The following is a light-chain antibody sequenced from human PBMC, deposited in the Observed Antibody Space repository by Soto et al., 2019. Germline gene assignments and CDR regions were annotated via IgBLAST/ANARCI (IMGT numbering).Light chain of an antibody. J-gene: IGKJ4*01. Sequence: EIMMTQSPATLSLSPGERATLSCMASQSVSSYLAWYQQKPGQAPRLLIYDASNRATGIPARFSGSGSGTDFTLTISSLEPEDFAVYYCQQRSNWPLTFGGGTKV. CDR2: DAS. V-gene: IGKV3-11*01. CDR3: QQRSNWPLT. CDR1: QSVSSY.